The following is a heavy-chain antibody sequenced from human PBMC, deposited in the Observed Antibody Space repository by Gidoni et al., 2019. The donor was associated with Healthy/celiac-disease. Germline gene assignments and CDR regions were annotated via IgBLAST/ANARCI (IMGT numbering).Heavy chain of an antibody. J-gene: IGHJ3*02. Sequence: QLQLHEPGPAPVKPSEPLPLTGTGPGGSISSSTYYWGWIRQPPGKGLEWIGMIYYSGSTYYNPSLKSRVTISVDTSKNQFSLKLSSVTAADTAVYYCARRVKYYYDSSGYTVGAFDIWGQGTMVTVSS. CDR1: GGSISSSTYY. D-gene: IGHD3-22*01. CDR3: ARRVKYYYDSSGYTVGAFDI. V-gene: IGHV4-39*01. CDR2: IYYSGST.